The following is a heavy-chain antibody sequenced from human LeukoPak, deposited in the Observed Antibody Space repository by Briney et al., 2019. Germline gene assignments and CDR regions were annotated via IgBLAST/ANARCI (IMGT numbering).Heavy chain of an antibody. D-gene: IGHD3-16*01. CDR1: GGSISSYY. J-gene: IGHJ4*02. CDR2: IYFSGST. V-gene: IGHV4-59*01. Sequence: SETLSLTCTVSGGSISSYYWSWIRQPPGKGLEWIGYIYFSGSTNYNPSLKSRVTISVDTSKNEFSLNLRSVTAADTAVYYCARTFWGSGVDYWGQGTLVTVSP. CDR3: ARTFWGSGVDY.